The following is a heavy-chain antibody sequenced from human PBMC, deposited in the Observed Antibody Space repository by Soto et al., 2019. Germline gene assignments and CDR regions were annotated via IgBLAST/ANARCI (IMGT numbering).Heavy chain of an antibody. J-gene: IGHJ4*02. Sequence: GSLRLSCAASGFTFSSYGMHWVRQAPGKGLEWVAVISYDGSNKYYADSVKGRFTISRDNSKNTLYLQMNSLRAEDTAVYYCAKDLSYYGYSFWDYCGQGTLVTGSS. CDR1: GFTFSSYG. V-gene: IGHV3-30*18. CDR2: ISYDGSNK. D-gene: IGHD1-26*01. CDR3: AKDLSYYGYSFWDY.